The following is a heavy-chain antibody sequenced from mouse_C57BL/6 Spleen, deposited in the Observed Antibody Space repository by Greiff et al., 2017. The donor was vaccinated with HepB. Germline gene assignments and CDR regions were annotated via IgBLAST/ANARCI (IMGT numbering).Heavy chain of an antibody. D-gene: IGHD1-1*01. V-gene: IGHV5-4*03. CDR3: TRRTPILRSTLSLGY. CDR2: ISDGGSYI. J-gene: IGHJ2*01. Sequence: DVKLVESGGGLVKPGGSLKLSCAASGFTFSSYAMSWVRQTPEKRLEWVATISDGGSYIYYPDNVKGRFTISRDNAKNNLYLQMSHLKSEDTAMYYYTRRTPILRSTLSLGYWGQGTTLTVSS. CDR1: GFTFSSYA.